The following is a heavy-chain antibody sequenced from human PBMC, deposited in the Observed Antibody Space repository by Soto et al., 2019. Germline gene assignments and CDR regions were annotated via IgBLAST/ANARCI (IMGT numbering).Heavy chain of an antibody. CDR1: GYTFTSYY. D-gene: IGHD3-22*01. V-gene: IGHV1-46*01. J-gene: IGHJ4*02. CDR3: ARSLGDSSGYYQPEYYFDY. CDR2: INPSGGST. Sequence: ASVKVSCKASGYTFTSYYMHWVRQAPGQGLEWMGIINPSGGSTSYAQKFQGRVTMTRDTSTSTVYMELSSLRSEDTAVYYCARSLGDSSGYYQPEYYFDYWGQGTLVTVSS.